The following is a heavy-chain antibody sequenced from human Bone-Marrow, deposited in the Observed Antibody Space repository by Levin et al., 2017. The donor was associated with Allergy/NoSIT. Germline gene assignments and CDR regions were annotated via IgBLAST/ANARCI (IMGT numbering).Heavy chain of an antibody. D-gene: IGHD2-15*01. CDR2: FDPEDGKI. Sequence: PGESLKISCKISGFIFSELSIHWMRQAFGEGLEWMGGFDPEDGKIIYAQKFQGRITMTEDTPRNTAYMELSYLTPNDTAVYYCATDLQYCRCGTCHWGQGSPVAVSS. CDR3: ATDLQYCRCGTCH. CDR1: GFIFSELS. J-gene: IGHJ4*02. V-gene: IGHV1-24*01.